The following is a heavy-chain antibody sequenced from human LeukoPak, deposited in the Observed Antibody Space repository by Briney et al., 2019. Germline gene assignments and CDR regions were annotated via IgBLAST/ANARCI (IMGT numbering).Heavy chain of an antibody. V-gene: IGHV1-2*02. Sequence: ASVKVSCKASGYTFTDYYMHWVRQAPGQGLEWMGWSNPNSGGTKCAQNFQGRVTMTRDTSMNTAYMELSRLRSDDTAVYYCARALSVYSGYDDAVDIWGQGTMATVSS. CDR2: SNPNSGGT. J-gene: IGHJ3*02. CDR3: ARALSVYSGYDDAVDI. D-gene: IGHD5-12*01. CDR1: GYTFTDYY.